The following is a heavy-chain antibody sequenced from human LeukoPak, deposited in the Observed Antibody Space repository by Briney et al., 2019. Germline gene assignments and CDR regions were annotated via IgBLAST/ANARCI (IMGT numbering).Heavy chain of an antibody. CDR2: ISYDGSNK. D-gene: IGHD2-21*02. J-gene: IGHJ4*02. CDR1: GFTFSSYC. V-gene: IGHV3-30*18. CDR3: AKDFPAYCGGDCYSPKPLDY. Sequence: PGRSLRLSCAASGFTFSSYCMHWVRQAPGKGLEWVAVISYDGSNKYYADSVKGRFTISRDNSKNTLYLQMNSLRAEDTAVYYCAKDFPAYCGGDCYSPKPLDYWGQGTLVTVSS.